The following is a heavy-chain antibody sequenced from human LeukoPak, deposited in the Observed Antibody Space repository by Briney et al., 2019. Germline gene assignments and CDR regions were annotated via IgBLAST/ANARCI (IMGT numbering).Heavy chain of an antibody. Sequence: PGGSLRLSCAASGFMFSNSDMGWVRQAPGRGLEWVSTISRTGFSTFYADSVKGRFTISRDNSQNSLYLQMNSLRAEDTAVYYCARVQITMVRGVITRGWFDPWGQGTLVTVSS. CDR3: ARVQITMVRGVITRGWFDP. D-gene: IGHD3-10*01. J-gene: IGHJ5*02. CDR2: ISRTGFST. CDR1: GFMFSNSD. V-gene: IGHV3-23*01.